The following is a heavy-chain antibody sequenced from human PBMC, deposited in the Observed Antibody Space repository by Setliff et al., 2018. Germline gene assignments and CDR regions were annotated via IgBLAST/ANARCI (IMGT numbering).Heavy chain of an antibody. CDR3: ATGFLRYDILTGYYQRPRYFEY. CDR2: ISGYNGYT. D-gene: IGHD3-9*01. Sequence: GASVKVSCKAFGYTFAKYGTSWVRQAPGQGLEWMGWISGYNGYTVYAQKLQGRVTLTTDTSTGTAYMEVRSLRSDDTAQYYCATGFLRYDILTGYYQRPRYFEYWGKGTTVTVSS. CDR1: GYTFAKYG. J-gene: IGHJ4*03. V-gene: IGHV1-18*01.